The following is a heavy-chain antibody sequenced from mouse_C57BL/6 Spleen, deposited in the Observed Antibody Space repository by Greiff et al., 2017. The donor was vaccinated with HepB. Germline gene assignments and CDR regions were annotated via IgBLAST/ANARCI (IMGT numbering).Heavy chain of an antibody. J-gene: IGHJ3*01. CDR2: IWSGGST. CDR3: ARGPSGAWFAY. V-gene: IGHV2-2*01. D-gene: IGHD6-1*01. CDR1: GFSLTSYG. Sequence: QVHVKQSGPGLVQPSQCLSITCTVSGFSLTSYGVHWVRQSPGKGLEWLGVIWSGGSTDYNAAFITRLSISKDKSMSQVFFKMISLHADDTAIYYCARGPSGAWFAYWGQGTLVTVSA.